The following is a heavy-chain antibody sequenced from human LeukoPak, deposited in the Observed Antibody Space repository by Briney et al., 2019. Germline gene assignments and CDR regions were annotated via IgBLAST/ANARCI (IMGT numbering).Heavy chain of an antibody. CDR2: IKSKTDGGTT. CDR1: GFTFSNAW. D-gene: IGHD3-10*01. Sequence: GGSLRLSCAASGFTFSNAWMSWVRQAPGKGLEWVGRIKSKTDGGTTDYAAPVKGRYTISRDDSKNTLYLQMNSLRAEDTAVYYCAKRGVAEGFGELLTYFDYWGQGTLVTVSS. V-gene: IGHV3-15*01. J-gene: IGHJ4*02. CDR3: AKRGVAEGFGELLTYFDY.